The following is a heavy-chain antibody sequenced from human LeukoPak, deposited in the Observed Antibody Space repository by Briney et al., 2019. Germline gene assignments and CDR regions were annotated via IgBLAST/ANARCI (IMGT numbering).Heavy chain of an antibody. CDR1: GGSINSGDYY. CDR2: IYASGST. Sequence: PSETLSLTCTVSGGSINSGDYYWNWIRQPAGTGPEWIGRIYASGSTNYNPSLESRVTISADTTKNQFSLKLRFVTAADTAVYYCARDRIMHYSGSGHHNWFDPWGQGTLVTVSS. J-gene: IGHJ5*02. V-gene: IGHV4-61*02. D-gene: IGHD3-10*01. CDR3: ARDRIMHYSGSGHHNWFDP.